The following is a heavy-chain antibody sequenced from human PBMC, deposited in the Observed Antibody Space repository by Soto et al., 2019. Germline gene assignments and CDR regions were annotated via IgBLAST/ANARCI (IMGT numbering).Heavy chain of an antibody. J-gene: IGHJ6*02. Sequence: GGSLRLSCAASGFTFSSYAMHWVRQAPGKGLEWVAVISYDGSNKYYADSVKGRFTISRDNSKNTLYLQMNSLRAEDTAVYYCARESGLEVTRRSFSDYYYYYGMDVWGQGTTVTVSS. CDR3: ARESGLEVTRRSFSDYYYYYGMDV. D-gene: IGHD2-21*02. CDR2: ISYDGSNK. V-gene: IGHV3-30-3*01. CDR1: GFTFSSYA.